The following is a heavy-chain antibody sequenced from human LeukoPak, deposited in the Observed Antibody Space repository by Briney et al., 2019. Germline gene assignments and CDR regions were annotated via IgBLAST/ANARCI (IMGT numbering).Heavy chain of an antibody. Sequence: GGSLRLSCAVSGFTFSSYGMHWVRQAPGKGLEWVAVISYDGSNKYYADSVKGRFTISRDNSKNTLYLQMNSLRAEDTAVYYCAKDEGSYCDYWGQGTLVTVSS. CDR1: GFTFSSYG. V-gene: IGHV3-30*18. D-gene: IGHD1-26*01. CDR2: ISYDGSNK. J-gene: IGHJ4*02. CDR3: AKDEGSYCDY.